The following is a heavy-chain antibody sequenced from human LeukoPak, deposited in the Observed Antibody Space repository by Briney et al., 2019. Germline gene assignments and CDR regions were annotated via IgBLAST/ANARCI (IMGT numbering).Heavy chain of an antibody. CDR2: IYYSGST. D-gene: IGHD4-17*01. V-gene: IGHV4-61*08. CDR3: ARDFHGDYAA. CDR1: GGSISSGGYY. Sequence: PSETLSLTCTVSGGSISSGGYYWSWIRQSPRKGLEWIGYIYYSGSTNYNPSLKSRVTISVDTSKNQFSLKLSSVTAADTAVYYCARDFHGDYAAWGQGTLVTVSS. J-gene: IGHJ5*02.